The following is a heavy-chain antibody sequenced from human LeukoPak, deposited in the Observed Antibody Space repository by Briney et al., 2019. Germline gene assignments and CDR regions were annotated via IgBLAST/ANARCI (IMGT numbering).Heavy chain of an antibody. D-gene: IGHD2-2*01. CDR2: IYYSGST. Sequence: SETLSLTCTVSGGSISSSSYYWGWIRQPPGKGLEWIVSIYYSGSTYYNPSLKSRVTISVDTSKNQFSLKLSSVTAADTAVYYCAREGGYCSSTSCYPGNWFDPWGQGTLVTVSS. J-gene: IGHJ5*02. CDR3: AREGGYCSSTSCYPGNWFDP. V-gene: IGHV4-39*02. CDR1: GGSISSSSYY.